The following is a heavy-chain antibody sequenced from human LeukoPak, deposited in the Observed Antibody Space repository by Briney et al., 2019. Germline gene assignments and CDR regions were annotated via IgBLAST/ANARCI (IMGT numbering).Heavy chain of an antibody. CDR3: ARAFRARKVGAYAFDI. CDR1: GFTFSSYA. D-gene: IGHD1-26*01. CDR2: ISGSGGST. J-gene: IGHJ3*02. V-gene: IGHV3-23*01. Sequence: GGSLRLSCAASGFTFSSYAMSWVRQAPGKGLEWVSAISGSGGSTYYADSVKGRFTISRDNAKNSLYLQMNSLRAEDTAVYYCARAFRARKVGAYAFDIWGQGTMVTVSS.